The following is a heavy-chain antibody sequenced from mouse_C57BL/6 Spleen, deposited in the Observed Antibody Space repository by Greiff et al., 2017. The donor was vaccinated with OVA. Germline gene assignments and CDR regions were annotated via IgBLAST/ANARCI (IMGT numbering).Heavy chain of an antibody. CDR2: IYPGAGDT. CDR1: GYAFSSSW. V-gene: IGHV1-82*01. Sequence: VQLQQSGPELVKPGASVTISCKASGYAFSSSWMNWVKQRPGQGLEWIGRIYPGAGDTNYNGKFKGKATLTADKSSSTAYMQLSSLTSEDSAVYICARRGGYDGYFDVWGTGTTVTVSS. J-gene: IGHJ1*03. CDR3: ARRGGYDGYFDV. D-gene: IGHD2-2*01.